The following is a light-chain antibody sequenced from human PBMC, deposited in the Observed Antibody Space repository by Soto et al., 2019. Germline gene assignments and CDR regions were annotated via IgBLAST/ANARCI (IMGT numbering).Light chain of an antibody. CDR3: QQRRNWPPLT. CDR2: DAS. CDR1: QSVSSY. J-gene: IGKJ4*01. V-gene: IGKV3-11*01. Sequence: EIVLTQSPATLSLSPGERATLSCRASQSVSSYLAWYQQKPGQAPRLVTYDASNRATGIPARFSGSGSGTDFNLTISSLEPEDFSVYYCQQRRNWPPLTFGGGTKVEIK.